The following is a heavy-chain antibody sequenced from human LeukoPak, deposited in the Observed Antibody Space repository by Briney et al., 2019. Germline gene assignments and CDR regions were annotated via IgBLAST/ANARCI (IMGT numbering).Heavy chain of an antibody. J-gene: IGHJ4*02. V-gene: IGHV4-30-2*01. CDR3: ARVGGDTLEFDY. CDR1: GGSISSGGYS. Sequence: PSQTLSLTCAVSGGSISSGGYSWSWIRQPPGKGLEWIGYIYHSGGTYYNPSLKSRVTISVDRSKNQFSLKLSSVTAADTAVYYCARVGGDTLEFDYWGQGTLVTVSS. CDR2: IYHSGGT. D-gene: IGHD2-21*02.